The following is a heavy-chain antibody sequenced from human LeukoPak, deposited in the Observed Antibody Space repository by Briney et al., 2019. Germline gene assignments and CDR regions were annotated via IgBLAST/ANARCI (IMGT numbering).Heavy chain of an antibody. D-gene: IGHD3-10*01. J-gene: IGHJ6*02. V-gene: IGHV3-30*18. CDR3: AKELQPGSNYYGLDV. Sequence: GGSLRLSCAASGVTLSPYGMHWVRQAPGKGLEWGAVISYEGGTQYYADSVKGRFIISRDNPRNTVYLQMNILRTEDTAVYYCAKELQPGSNYYGLDVWGLGTTVSVSS. CDR1: GVTLSPYG. CDR2: ISYEGGTQ.